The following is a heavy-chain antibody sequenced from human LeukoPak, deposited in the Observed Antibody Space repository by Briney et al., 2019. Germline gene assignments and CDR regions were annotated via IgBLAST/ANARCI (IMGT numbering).Heavy chain of an antibody. J-gene: IGHJ1*01. CDR2: SSNSGNTM. CDR3: ASDSYSPEYFQH. CDR1: GFTFSSYE. Sequence: PGGSLRLSCAASGFTFSSYEMNWVRQAPGKGLEWVSYSSNSGNTMYYADSMKGRFTISRDNAKNSLYLQMNSLRAEDTAVYYCASDSYSPEYFQHWGQGTLVTVSS. V-gene: IGHV3-48*03. D-gene: IGHD2-15*01.